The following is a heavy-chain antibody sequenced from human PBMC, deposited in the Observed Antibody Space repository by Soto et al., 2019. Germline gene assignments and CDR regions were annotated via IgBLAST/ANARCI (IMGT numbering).Heavy chain of an antibody. J-gene: IGHJ3*01. V-gene: IGHV3-48*03. CDR3: AGEHVLMFASYDAFNV. CDR2: IATGGDRI. D-gene: IGHD2-21*01. CDR1: GFALDTYD. Sequence: EEQLVESGGDLVQPGGSLRLSCTSSGFALDTYDMSWVRLAPGKDLEWISHIATGGDRIYYADSVKGRFTISRDNARNSLYLQMNSLTDDDTALYYCAGEHVLMFASYDAFNVWGQGTLVILSS.